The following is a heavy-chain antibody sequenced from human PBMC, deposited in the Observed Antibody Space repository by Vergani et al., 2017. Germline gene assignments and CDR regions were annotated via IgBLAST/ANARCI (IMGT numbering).Heavy chain of an antibody. CDR2: IYTSGST. V-gene: IGHV4-4*07. CDR1: GGSISSYY. CDR3: ARDYCSSTSCFLDY. Sequence: QVQLQESGPGLVKPSETLSLTCTVSGGSISSYYWSWIRQPSGEGLEWVGRIYTSGSTNYNPSLKSRVTMSVDTSKNQFSLKLSSVTAADTAVYYCARDYCSSTSCFLDYWGQGTLVTVSS. D-gene: IGHD2-2*01. J-gene: IGHJ4*02.